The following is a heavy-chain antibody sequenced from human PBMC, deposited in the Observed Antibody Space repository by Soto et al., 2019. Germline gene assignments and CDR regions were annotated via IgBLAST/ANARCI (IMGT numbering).Heavy chain of an antibody. J-gene: IGHJ6*02. CDR1: GCTFSSYT. CDR2: INPNSGGT. V-gene: IGHV1-2*04. D-gene: IGHD3-9*01. CDR3: ARDRGTYYDILTGFGYHSGMDV. Sequence: ASVKVSCKASGCTFSSYTISWVRQAPGQGLEWMGWINPNSGGTNYAQKFQGWVTMTRDTSISTAYMELSRLRSDDTAAYYCARDRGTYYDILTGFGYHSGMDVCGQGTTVTXSS.